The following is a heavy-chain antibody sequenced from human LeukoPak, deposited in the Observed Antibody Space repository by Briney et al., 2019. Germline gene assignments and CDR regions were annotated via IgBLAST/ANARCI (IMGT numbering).Heavy chain of an antibody. CDR2: IEQDGSEK. V-gene: IGHV3-7*01. CDR3: ARDPEEWLVPIDY. D-gene: IGHD6-19*01. CDR1: GFTFSSYW. Sequence: GGSLRLSCAASGFTFSSYWMSWVRQAPGKGLEWVASIEQDGSEKYYLDSVKGRFTISRDNANNSLYLQMNSLRAEDTAVYYCARDPEEWLVPIDYWGQGTLVTVSS. J-gene: IGHJ4*02.